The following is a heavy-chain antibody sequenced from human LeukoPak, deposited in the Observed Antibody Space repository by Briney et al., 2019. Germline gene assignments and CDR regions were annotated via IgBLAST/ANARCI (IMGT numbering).Heavy chain of an antibody. CDR3: ARQGYSYGYRLDVH. Sequence: PSETLSLTCTVSGGSISSYYWSWIRQPAGKGLEWIGRIYTSGSTNYNPSLKSRVTMSVDTSKNQFSLKLSSVTAADTAVYYCARQGYSYGYRLDVHWGQGTLVTVSS. CDR2: IYTSGST. V-gene: IGHV4-4*07. CDR1: GGSISSYY. J-gene: IGHJ4*02. D-gene: IGHD5-18*01.